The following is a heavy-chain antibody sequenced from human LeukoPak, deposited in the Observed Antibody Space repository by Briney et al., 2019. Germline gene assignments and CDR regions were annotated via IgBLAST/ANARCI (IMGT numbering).Heavy chain of an antibody. J-gene: IGHJ6*02. CDR1: GFTFTSYA. CDR3: ARSGGYSSGWYGYYYYGMDV. V-gene: IGHV7-4-1*01. CDR2: INTNTGNP. Sequence: GRSLRLSCAASGFTFTSYAMNWVRQAPGQGLEWMGWINTNTGNPTYAQGFTGRFVFSLDTSVSTAYLQICSLKAEDTAVYYCARSGGYSSGWYGYYYYGMDVWGQGTTVTVSS. D-gene: IGHD6-19*01.